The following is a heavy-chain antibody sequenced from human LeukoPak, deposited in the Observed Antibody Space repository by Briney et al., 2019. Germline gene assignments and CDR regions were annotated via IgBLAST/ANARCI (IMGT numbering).Heavy chain of an antibody. CDR2: ISGSGGST. CDR3: AREHCGGDCQHYYMDV. CDR1: GFTFSSYA. V-gene: IGHV3-23*01. D-gene: IGHD2-21*02. Sequence: GGSLRLSCAASGFTFSSYAMSWVRQAPGKGLEWVSAISGSGGSTYYADSVKGRFTISRDNAKNSLYLQMNSLRAEDTAVYYCAREHCGGDCQHYYMDVWGKGTTVTVSS. J-gene: IGHJ6*03.